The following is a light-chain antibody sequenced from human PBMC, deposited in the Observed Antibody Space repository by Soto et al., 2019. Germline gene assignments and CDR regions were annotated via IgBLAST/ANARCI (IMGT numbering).Light chain of an antibody. CDR2: AAS. CDR3: QQSYSTPRT. J-gene: IGKJ1*01. V-gene: IGKV1-39*01. CDR1: QSIXSY. Sequence: DIQMTQSPSSLSASVGDRVTITCRASQSIXSYLHWYQQKPGKAPKLLIYAASSLQSGVPSRFSGSGSGTDFXLTISSLXPEDFATYYCQQSYSTPRTFGQGTKVEIK.